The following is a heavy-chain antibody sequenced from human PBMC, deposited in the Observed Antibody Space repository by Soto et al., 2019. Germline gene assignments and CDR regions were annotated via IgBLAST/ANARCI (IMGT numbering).Heavy chain of an antibody. Sequence: QVQLQQWGAGLLKPSETLSLTCAVYGGAFSGYSWSWIRQPPGKGLEWMGEINHSGSIAYNPSLKSRVTISGDTSKNQFYLNLSSVTAADTAVYYCARNRAFDIWGQGTMVTVSS. CDR1: GGAFSGYS. V-gene: IGHV4-34*01. CDR2: INHSGSI. CDR3: ARNRAFDI. J-gene: IGHJ3*02.